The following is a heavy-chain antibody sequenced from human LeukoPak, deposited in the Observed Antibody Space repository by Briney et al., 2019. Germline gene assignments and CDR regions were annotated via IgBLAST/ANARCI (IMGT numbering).Heavy chain of an antibody. Sequence: ASVKVSCKASGYTFTSYGISWVRQAPGQGLEWMGWISAYNGNTNYAQKLQGRVTMTTDTSTSTAYMELRSLRSDDTAVYYCARDGYFDWSHLLTANYYYYYYMDVWGKGTTVTVSS. CDR3: ARDGYFDWSHLLTANYYYYYYMDV. CDR1: GYTFTSYG. CDR2: ISAYNGNT. V-gene: IGHV1-18*01. D-gene: IGHD3-9*01. J-gene: IGHJ6*03.